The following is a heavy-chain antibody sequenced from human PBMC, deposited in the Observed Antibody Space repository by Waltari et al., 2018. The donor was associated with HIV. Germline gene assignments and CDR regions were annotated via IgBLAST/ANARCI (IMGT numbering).Heavy chain of an antibody. J-gene: IGHJ5*02. CDR3: AINVPGDCNGGTCYSGWFDP. Sequence: QVQLQESGPGLVKPSQTLSLTCTVSGRSIKSGGYYWTWIRPHPGKGLEWIGYIHYSGSTYYNPSLKSRVTISQDTSKNQFSLRLNSVTAADTAMYYCAINVPGDCNGGTCYSGWFDPWGQGTLVTVSS. V-gene: IGHV4-31*03. CDR1: GRSIKSGGYY. D-gene: IGHD2-15*01. CDR2: IHYSGST.